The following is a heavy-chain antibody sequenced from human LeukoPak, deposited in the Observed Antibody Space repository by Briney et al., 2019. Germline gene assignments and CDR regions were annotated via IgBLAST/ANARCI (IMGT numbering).Heavy chain of an antibody. Sequence: GGSLRLSCAASGLSFTSFAMSWVRQAPARGPEWVSSLRGDGEAFYADSVRGRFTLSRDDSRNTVYLQLNNLRVEDTAIYYCARASWVSSADAVRWGQGTQVTVSS. V-gene: IGHV3-23*01. CDR3: ARASWVSSADAVR. J-gene: IGHJ4*02. D-gene: IGHD3-16*01. CDR1: GLSFTSFA. CDR2: LRGDGEA.